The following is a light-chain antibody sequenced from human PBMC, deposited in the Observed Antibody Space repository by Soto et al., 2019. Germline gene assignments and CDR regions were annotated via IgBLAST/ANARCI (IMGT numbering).Light chain of an antibody. CDR2: GAS. CDR3: QQYNNWPRT. V-gene: IGKV3-15*01. CDR1: QSLSSD. J-gene: IGKJ1*01. Sequence: EIVITQSPSTLSVSPGERATLSCRASQSLSSDLAWYQQKPGQAPRLLIYGASTRAAGFPPRFSGSGSGTEFTLTISSLQSEDFAVYYCQQYNNWPRTFGQGTKVDIK.